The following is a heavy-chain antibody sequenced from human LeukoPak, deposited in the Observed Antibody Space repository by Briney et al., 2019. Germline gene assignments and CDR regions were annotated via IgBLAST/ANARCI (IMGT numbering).Heavy chain of an antibody. D-gene: IGHD2-21*02. CDR1: GFIFSHYG. Sequence: GGSLKLSCAASGFIFSHYGMSWVRQAPGKGLEWVSSIRGRGSPTYYADSVKGRFTISRDNSQNTVDLRIHSLRVEDTATYYCTQHLTESDWVDDLWGQGTLVIVSS. CDR3: TQHLTESDWVDDL. J-gene: IGHJ5*02. V-gene: IGHV3-23*01. CDR2: IRGRGSPT.